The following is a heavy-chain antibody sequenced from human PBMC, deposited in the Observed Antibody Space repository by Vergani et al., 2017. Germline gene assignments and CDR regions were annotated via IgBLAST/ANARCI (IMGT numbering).Heavy chain of an antibody. CDR2: INPSGGST. V-gene: IGHV1-46*03. CDR1: GYTFTSYY. Sequence: QVQLVQSGAEVKKPGASVKVSCKASGYTFTSYYMHWVRQAPGQGLEWMGIINPSGGSTSYAQKFQGRVTMTRDTCTSTVYMELSSLRSEDTAVYYCARGRSEQQLRYYGMDVWGQGTTVTVSS. J-gene: IGHJ6*02. CDR3: ARGRSEQQLRYYGMDV. D-gene: IGHD6-13*01.